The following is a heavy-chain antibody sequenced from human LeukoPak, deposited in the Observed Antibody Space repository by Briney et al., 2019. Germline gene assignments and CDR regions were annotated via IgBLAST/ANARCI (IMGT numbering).Heavy chain of an antibody. J-gene: IGHJ4*02. CDR1: EFTFSNYA. CDR3: VRDRGTYRPIDY. CDR2: ISYDGSDK. V-gene: IGHV3-30-3*01. D-gene: IGHD1-26*01. Sequence: GGSLRLSCVGSEFTFSNYAMHWVRQAPGKGLEWVAVISYDGSDKFYTDSVKGRFTISRDNSKNTLYLQMNSLRAEDTAIYYCVRDRGTYRPIDYWGQGTLVTVSS.